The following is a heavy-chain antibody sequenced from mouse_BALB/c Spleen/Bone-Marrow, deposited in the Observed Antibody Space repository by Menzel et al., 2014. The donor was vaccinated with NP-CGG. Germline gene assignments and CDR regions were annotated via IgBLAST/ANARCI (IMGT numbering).Heavy chain of an antibody. CDR3: ARHHRYAYYFDY. CDR1: GYTFTNNW. CDR2: IYPGGGYS. V-gene: IGHV1-63*02. Sequence: QVQLQHPGAELVKPGASVKLSCKVSGYTFTNNWLGWIKQRPGHGLEWIGDIYPGGGYSNYNEKFKDKATLTVDTSSSTAYVDLSSLTSEDSAVYYCARHHRYAYYFDYWGQGTTLTVSS. D-gene: IGHD2-14*01. J-gene: IGHJ2*01.